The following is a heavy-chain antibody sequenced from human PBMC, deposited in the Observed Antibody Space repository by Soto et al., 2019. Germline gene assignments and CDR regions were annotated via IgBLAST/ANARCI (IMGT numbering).Heavy chain of an antibody. Sequence: SETLSLTCAVYGGSFSGYYWSWIRQPPGKGLEWIGEINHSGSTNYNPSLKSRVTISVDTSKNQFSLKLSSVTAADTAVYYCARTIVVVVAATRFDPWGQGTLVTVSS. CDR2: INHSGST. J-gene: IGHJ5*02. CDR3: ARTIVVVVAATRFDP. V-gene: IGHV4-34*01. CDR1: GGSFSGYY. D-gene: IGHD2-15*01.